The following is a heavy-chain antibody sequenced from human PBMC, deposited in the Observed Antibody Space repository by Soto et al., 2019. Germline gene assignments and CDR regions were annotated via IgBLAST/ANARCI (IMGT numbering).Heavy chain of an antibody. J-gene: IGHJ1*01. V-gene: IGHV3-23*01. CDR1: GFTFSVYA. CDR3: AKYSELPYEAYLQQ. D-gene: IGHD1-7*01. CDR2: ISSNGGRT. Sequence: EVQVLESGGGLVQPGGSLRLSCAASGFTFSVYAMSWVRQAPGKGLEWVSAISSNGGRTFYADSLRGRFTISRDNSKSALYLQMKNLRAEDTAIYYCAKYSELPYEAYLQQWGQGTLVTVSS.